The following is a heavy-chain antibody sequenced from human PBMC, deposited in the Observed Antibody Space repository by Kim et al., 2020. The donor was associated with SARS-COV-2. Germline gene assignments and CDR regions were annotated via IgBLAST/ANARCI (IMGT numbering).Heavy chain of an antibody. Sequence: GGSLRLSCAASGLTFSNYGMHWVRQAPGKGPEWVAVVSHDGGNKYYADSVKGRFTISRDNSKNTLYLQMNSLRAEDTALYYCAKDNALTKDHYASSGYYYGMDVWGQGTTVTVTS. V-gene: IGHV3-30*18. CDR2: VSHDGGNK. CDR3: AKDNALTKDHYASSGYYYGMDV. J-gene: IGHJ6*02. CDR1: GLTFSNYG. D-gene: IGHD3-22*01.